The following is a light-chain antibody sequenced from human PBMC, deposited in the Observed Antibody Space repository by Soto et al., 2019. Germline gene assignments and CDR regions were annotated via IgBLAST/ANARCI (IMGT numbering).Light chain of an antibody. CDR1: QTVRNNY. CDR2: DAS. V-gene: IGKV3-20*01. J-gene: IGKJ5*01. Sequence: EVVLTQSPGTLSLSPGERATLSCRASQTVRNNYLAWYQQKPGQAPRLLIYDASSRATGIPDRFSGGGSGTDFTLTISRLEPEDFAVYYCQLNGSSPPITFGQGTRPEI. CDR3: QLNGSSPPIT.